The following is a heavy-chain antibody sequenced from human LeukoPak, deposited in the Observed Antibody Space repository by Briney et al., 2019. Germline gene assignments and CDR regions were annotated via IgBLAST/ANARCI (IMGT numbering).Heavy chain of an antibody. CDR2: ISAYNGNT. V-gene: IGHV1-18*01. Sequence: ASVKVSCKASGYAFTSYGISWVRQAPGQGLEWMGWISAYNGNTNYAQKLQGRVTMTTDTSTSTAYMELRSLRSDDTAVYYCARDGLIITIFGVVIKSATDYWGQGTLVTVSS. J-gene: IGHJ4*02. D-gene: IGHD3-3*01. CDR1: GYAFTSYG. CDR3: ARDGLIITIFGVVIKSATDY.